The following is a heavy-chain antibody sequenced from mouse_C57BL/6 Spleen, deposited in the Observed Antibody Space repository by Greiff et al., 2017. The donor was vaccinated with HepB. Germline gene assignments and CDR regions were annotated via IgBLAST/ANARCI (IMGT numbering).Heavy chain of an antibody. D-gene: IGHD2-1*01. CDR2: INPYNGGT. V-gene: IGHV1-19*01. Sequence: EVQLQQSGPVLVKPGASVKMSCKASGYTFTDYYMNWVKQSHGKSLEWIGVINPYNGGTSYNQKFKGKATLTVDKSSSTAYMELNSLTSEDSAVYDCAKGGGNYWYFDVWGTGTTVTVSS. CDR3: AKGGGNYWYFDV. J-gene: IGHJ1*03. CDR1: GYTFTDYY.